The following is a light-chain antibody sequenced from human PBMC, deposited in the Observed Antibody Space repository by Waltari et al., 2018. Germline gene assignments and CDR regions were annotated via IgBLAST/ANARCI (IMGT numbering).Light chain of an antibody. CDR2: GAS. CDR3: QNHERLPAT. CDR1: QNIGRY. J-gene: IGKJ1*01. V-gene: IGKV3-20*01. Sequence: EVVLTQSPGTLSLSPGETATLSCRASQNIGRYLVWYQQKSVQAPRLLIYGASTRDTGIPDRFSGSGSGTDFSLTISRLEAEDFAVYYCQNHERLPATFGQGTKVEIK.